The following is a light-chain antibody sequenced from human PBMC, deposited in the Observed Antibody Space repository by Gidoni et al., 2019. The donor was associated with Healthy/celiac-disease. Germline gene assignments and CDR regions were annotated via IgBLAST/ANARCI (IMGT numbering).Light chain of an antibody. J-gene: IGKJ1*01. CDR2: GAS. Sequence: EIVMPQSPATLSVSPGERATLPCRASQRVSSNLAWYQQKPGQAPRLLIYGASTRATGIPARFSCSGSGPEFTLTISSLQSEDFAVYYCQQYNNWPPWTFGQGTKVEIK. CDR1: QRVSSN. CDR3: QQYNNWPPWT. V-gene: IGKV3-15*01.